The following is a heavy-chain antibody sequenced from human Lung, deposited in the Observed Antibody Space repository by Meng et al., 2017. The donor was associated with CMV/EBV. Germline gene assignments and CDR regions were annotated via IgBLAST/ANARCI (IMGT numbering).Heavy chain of an antibody. CDR2: LPHRGSS. D-gene: IGHD3-10*01. CDR1: GDSITNHNW. V-gene: IGHV4-4*03. CDR3: LRRSGGSV. J-gene: IGHJ1*01. Sequence: GTGLVNPPAASSLTCVVSGDSITNHNWWPWVRQPPGKGLEWIGELPHRGSSAYNPSLKSRVSMSIDKSKNQFSLKLTSVTAADTAVYHCLRRSGGSVWGQGTLVTVSS.